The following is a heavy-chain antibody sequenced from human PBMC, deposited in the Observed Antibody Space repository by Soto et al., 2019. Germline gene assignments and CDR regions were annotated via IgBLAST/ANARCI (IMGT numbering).Heavy chain of an antibody. V-gene: IGHV1-8*02. CDR3: ARGSYDSSGYYSDY. CDR2: MNPNSGNT. J-gene: IGHJ4*02. Sequence: ASVKVSCKASGGTFSSYAISWVRQAPGQGLEWMGWMNPNSGNTGYAQKFQGRVTMTRNTSISTAYMGLSSLRSEDTAVYYCARGSYDSSGYYSDYWGQGTLVTVSS. CDR1: GGTFSSYA. D-gene: IGHD3-22*01.